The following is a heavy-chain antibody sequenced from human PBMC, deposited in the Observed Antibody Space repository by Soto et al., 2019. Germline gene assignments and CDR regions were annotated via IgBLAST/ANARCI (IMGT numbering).Heavy chain of an antibody. CDR1: GFTFRSYG. J-gene: IGHJ3*02. CDR3: ARDAYYETNAQGAFDI. D-gene: IGHD3-22*01. Sequence: QVQLVESGGGVVQPGTSLRLSCAASGFTFRSYGMHWVRQAPGKGLEWVAVIWYDGSNKYYADSVKGRFTISRDNSKNTLYLQMDSLRAEDTAVYYCARDAYYETNAQGAFDIWGQGTMVSVSS. CDR2: IWYDGSNK. V-gene: IGHV3-33*01.